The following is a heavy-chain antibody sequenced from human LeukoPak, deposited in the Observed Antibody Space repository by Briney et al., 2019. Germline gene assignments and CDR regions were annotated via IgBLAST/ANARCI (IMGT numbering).Heavy chain of an antibody. J-gene: IGHJ4*02. CDR3: ARDRRYCSSTSCYVFSDY. V-gene: IGHV3-74*01. CDR2: INSDGSST. D-gene: IGHD2-2*01. CDR1: GFTFDDYA. Sequence: GGSLRLSCAASGFTFDDYAMHWVRQAPGKGLVWVSRINSDGSSTSYADSVKGRFTISRDNAKNTLYLQMNSLRAEDTAVYYCARDRRYCSSTSCYVFSDYWGQGTLVTVSS.